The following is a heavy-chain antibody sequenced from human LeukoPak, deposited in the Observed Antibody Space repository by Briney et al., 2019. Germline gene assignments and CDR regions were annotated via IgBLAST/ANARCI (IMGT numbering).Heavy chain of an antibody. J-gene: IGHJ4*02. CDR2: IWYDGSNK. CDR3: AKDGGRYYDSSGYAKY. Sequence: PGGSLRLSCAASGFTFSSYGMHWVRQAPGKGLEWVAVIWYDGSNKCYADSVKGRFTISRDNSKNTLYLQMNSLRAEDTAVYYCAKDGGRYYDSSGYAKYWGQGTLVTVSS. CDR1: GFTFSSYG. V-gene: IGHV3-33*06. D-gene: IGHD3-22*01.